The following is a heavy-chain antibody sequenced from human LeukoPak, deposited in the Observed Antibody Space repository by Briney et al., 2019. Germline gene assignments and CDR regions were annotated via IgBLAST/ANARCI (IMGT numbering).Heavy chain of an antibody. D-gene: IGHD3/OR15-3a*01. Sequence: PSETLSLTCTVSGGSISSSSYYWGWIRQPPGKGLEWIGSIYYSGSTYYNPSLKSRVTISVDTSKNQFSLKLSSVTAADTAVYYCARGGTWPTESDYWGQGTLVTVSS. CDR2: IYYSGST. CDR1: GGSISSSSYY. CDR3: ARGGTWPTESDY. V-gene: IGHV4-39*07. J-gene: IGHJ4*02.